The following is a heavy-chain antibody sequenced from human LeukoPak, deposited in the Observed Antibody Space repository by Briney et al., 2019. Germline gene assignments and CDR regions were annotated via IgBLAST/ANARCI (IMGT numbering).Heavy chain of an antibody. D-gene: IGHD1-14*01. Sequence: GGSLRLSCAASGFTFSDYYMSWIRQAPGKGLEWVSYISSSGSAIYYADSVQGRFTISRDNAKNSLYLQVNSPRAEDTAVYYCARERNSYFDYWGQGTLVTVSS. CDR3: ARERNSYFDY. CDR2: ISSSGSAI. CDR1: GFTFSDYY. J-gene: IGHJ4*02. V-gene: IGHV3-11*01.